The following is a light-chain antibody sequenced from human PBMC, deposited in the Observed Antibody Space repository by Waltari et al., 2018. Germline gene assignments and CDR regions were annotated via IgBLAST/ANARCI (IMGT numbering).Light chain of an antibody. CDR3: QKYERLPAT. CDR1: QSVGRF. V-gene: IGKV3-20*01. Sequence: EIVLTQSPGTLSLSPGERATLSCRASQSVGRFLVWYQQKPGQAPRLLIYDVSRRATGLPDRFSGSGYGTDFRLTISRLEPEDFAVYYCQKYERLPATFGQGTTVEIK. CDR2: DVS. J-gene: IGKJ1*01.